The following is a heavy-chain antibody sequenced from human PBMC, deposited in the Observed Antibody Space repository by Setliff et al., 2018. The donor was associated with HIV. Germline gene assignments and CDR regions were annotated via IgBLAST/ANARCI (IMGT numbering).Heavy chain of an antibody. D-gene: IGHD3-22*01. CDR1: GGSISGYY. CDR2: LYSSGST. Sequence: SETLSLTCTVSGGSISGYYWSWIRQSPGKGLEWIGYLYSSGSTNFNPSIKSRVTLSIDTSKNQFSLNLTSMTAADTAVYFCVRHGYYYDFIDIWGQGTVVTVSS. V-gene: IGHV4-4*09. J-gene: IGHJ3*02. CDR3: VRHGYYYDFIDI.